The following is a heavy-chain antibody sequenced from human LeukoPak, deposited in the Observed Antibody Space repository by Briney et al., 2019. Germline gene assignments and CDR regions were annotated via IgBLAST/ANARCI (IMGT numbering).Heavy chain of an antibody. J-gene: IGHJ5*02. CDR2: IYHSGST. D-gene: IGHD3-9*01. Sequence: GSLRLSCAASGFTFSSYTMNWVRQPPGKGLEWIGSIYHSGSTYYNPSLKSRVTISVDTSKNQFSLKLSSVTAADTAVYYCARDQFFHYDTPNWFDPWGQGTLVTVSS. CDR3: ARDQFFHYDTPNWFDP. CDR1: GFTFSSYT. V-gene: IGHV4-38-2*02.